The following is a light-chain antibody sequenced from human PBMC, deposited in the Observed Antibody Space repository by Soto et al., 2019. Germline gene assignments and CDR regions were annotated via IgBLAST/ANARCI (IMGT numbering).Light chain of an antibody. J-gene: IGLJ3*02. Sequence: QSVLPQPASVSGSPGQSITISCTGTSSDVGAYNYVSWHQQHPGKAPKLMIYEVSNRPSGVSDRFSGSRSGNTASLTISGLQAEDESDYYCSSYTSSSTWVFGGGTKVTVL. CDR3: SSYTSSSTWV. V-gene: IGLV2-14*01. CDR2: EVS. CDR1: SSDVGAYNY.